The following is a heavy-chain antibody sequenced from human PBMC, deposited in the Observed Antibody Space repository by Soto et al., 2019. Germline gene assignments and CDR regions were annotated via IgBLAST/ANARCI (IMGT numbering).Heavy chain of an antibody. J-gene: IGHJ4*02. Sequence: EGRLVESGGGLVKPEESLRLSCAASGFIFRNAWMNWVRQAPGKGLEWVGRVKSRIDDETTDYAAPVKGRFSITRDDSNSVVYLQMNSLRIEDTAVYFCTTSKGGGGGAFDYWGPGTVVTVSS. V-gene: IGHV3-15*07. D-gene: IGHD1-26*01. CDR2: VKSRIDDETT. CDR1: GFIFRNAW. CDR3: TTSKGGGGGAFDY.